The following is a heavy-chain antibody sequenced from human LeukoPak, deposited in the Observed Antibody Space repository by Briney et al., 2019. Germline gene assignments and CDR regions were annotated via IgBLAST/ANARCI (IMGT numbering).Heavy chain of an antibody. Sequence: GGSLRLSCAASGFTFSDYWMSWVRQAPGKGLEWVANIKQDAGEIRHVDSVKGRFTISRDNAKKSLYLQMNSLRGEDTAVYYCARVGSSWDLLDYWGQGTLVTVSS. CDR1: GFTFSDYW. J-gene: IGHJ4*02. V-gene: IGHV3-7*01. CDR2: IKQDAGEI. D-gene: IGHD6-13*01. CDR3: ARVGSSWDLLDY.